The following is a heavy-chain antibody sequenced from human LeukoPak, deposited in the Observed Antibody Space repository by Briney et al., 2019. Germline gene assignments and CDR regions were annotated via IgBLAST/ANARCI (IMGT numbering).Heavy chain of an antibody. CDR3: ARERGYCSSTSCQGSYYYYGMDV. Sequence: GGSLRLSCAASGFTFSSYAMSWVRQAPGKGLEWVSAISGSGGSTYYADSVKGRFTISRDNAKNSLYLQMNSLRAEDTAVYYCARERGYCSSTSCQGSYYYYGMDVWGQGTTVTVSS. J-gene: IGHJ6*02. D-gene: IGHD2-2*01. V-gene: IGHV3-23*01. CDR1: GFTFSSYA. CDR2: ISGSGGST.